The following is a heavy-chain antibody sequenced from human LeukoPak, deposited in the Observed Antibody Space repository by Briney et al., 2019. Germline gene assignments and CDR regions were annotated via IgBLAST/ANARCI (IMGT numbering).Heavy chain of an antibody. CDR1: GFTFRSYG. D-gene: IGHD3-10*01. CDR2: ILYDGSKK. J-gene: IGHJ4*02. V-gene: IGHV3-30*18. Sequence: GTSLRLSCAASGFTFRSYGMHWVRQAPGKGLEWVAVILYDGSKKYYADSVKGRFTISRDNSKNTLYLQMNSLRAEDTAVYYCAKDVIWFGELLPTDSWGQGTLVTVSS. CDR3: AKDVIWFGELLPTDS.